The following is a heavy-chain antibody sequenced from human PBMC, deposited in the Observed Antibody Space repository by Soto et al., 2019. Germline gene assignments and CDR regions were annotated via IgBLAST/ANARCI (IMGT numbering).Heavy chain of an antibody. CDR3: ARRGSGSYYDY. CDR2: ISGSGGST. J-gene: IGHJ4*02. CDR1: GFTFSSYA. Sequence: EVQLLESGGGLVQPGGSLRLSCAASGFTFSSYAMRWVRQAPGKGLEWVSAISGSGGSTYYADSVKGRFTISRDNSKNTLYLQMNSGRAEDTAVYYCARRGSGSYYDYWGQGTLVTVSS. V-gene: IGHV3-23*01. D-gene: IGHD1-26*01.